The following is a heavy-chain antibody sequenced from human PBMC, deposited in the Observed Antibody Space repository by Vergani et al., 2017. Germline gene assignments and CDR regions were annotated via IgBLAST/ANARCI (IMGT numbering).Heavy chain of an antibody. V-gene: IGHV4-59*01. D-gene: IGHD3-3*01. CDR2: IYYSGST. CDR1: GGSISSYY. J-gene: IGHJ6*03. CDR3: ASTYYDFWSGYSPYYYYYMDV. Sequence: QVQLQESGPGLVKPSETLSLTCTVSGGSISSYYWSWIRQPPGKGLELIGYIYYSGSTNYNPSLKSRVTISVDTSKNQFSLKLSSVTASDTAVYYCASTYYDFWSGYSPYYYYYMDVWGKGTTVTVSS.